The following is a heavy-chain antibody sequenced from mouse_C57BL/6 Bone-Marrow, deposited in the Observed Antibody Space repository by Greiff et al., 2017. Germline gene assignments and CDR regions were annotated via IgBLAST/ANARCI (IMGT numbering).Heavy chain of an antibody. CDR1: GFNIKDDY. V-gene: IGHV14-4*01. Sequence: EVQLQQSGAELVRPGASVKLSCTASGFNIKDDYMHWVKQRPEQGLEWIGRIDPENGDTEYASKFQGKATITADTSSNTAHLQLSCLTSEDTAVYYCTTTTVVATGYWSQGTPLTVSS. CDR2: IDPENGDT. J-gene: IGHJ2*01. D-gene: IGHD1-1*01. CDR3: TTTTVVATGY.